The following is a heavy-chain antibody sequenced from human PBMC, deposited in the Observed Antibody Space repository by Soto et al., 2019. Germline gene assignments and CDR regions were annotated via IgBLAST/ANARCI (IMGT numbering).Heavy chain of an antibody. V-gene: IGHV3-9*01. CDR1: GFTFHEYA. D-gene: IGHD5-12*01. Sequence: EVQLIESGGGWVQPGTSLRVSCAASGFTFHEYAMHWVRQAPGKGLEWVTGISSDGGTIDYADPVQCRFTVFRDNAKHSLYLQMNSLSAEDTALYYCTKGGYGLIYYFGMDVWGQGTTVTVSS. J-gene: IGHJ6*02. CDR3: TKGGYGLIYYFGMDV. CDR2: ISSDGGTI.